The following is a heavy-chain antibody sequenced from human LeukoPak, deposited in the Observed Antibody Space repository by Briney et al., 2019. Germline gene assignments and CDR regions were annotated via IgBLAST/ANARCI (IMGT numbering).Heavy chain of an antibody. V-gene: IGHV3-23*01. Sequence: GGSLRLSCAASGFTFSSYAMSWVRQAPGKGLEWVSTITGNGVTTYYADSVKGRFTISRDNSKNTLFLEMNNLRAEDTAVCYCVKARGTAYYGDFDYWGQGTLVTVSS. CDR1: GFTFSSYA. CDR3: VKARGTAYYGDFDY. D-gene: IGHD4-17*01. CDR2: ITGNGVTT. J-gene: IGHJ4*02.